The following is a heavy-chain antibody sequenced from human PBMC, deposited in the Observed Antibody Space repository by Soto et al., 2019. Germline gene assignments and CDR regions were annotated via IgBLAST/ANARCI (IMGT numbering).Heavy chain of an antibody. Sequence: GGSLRLSCAASGFTVSTDYMSWVRQAPGKGLERVSLIYSDGTTYYADSVQGRFTISRDNSKNTLYLQMNSLRAEDTAVYYCARIYGDYPSWFDPWGQGTLVTVSS. CDR3: ARIYGDYPSWFDP. CDR1: GFTVSTDY. CDR2: IYSDGTT. D-gene: IGHD2-21*01. V-gene: IGHV3-53*01. J-gene: IGHJ5*02.